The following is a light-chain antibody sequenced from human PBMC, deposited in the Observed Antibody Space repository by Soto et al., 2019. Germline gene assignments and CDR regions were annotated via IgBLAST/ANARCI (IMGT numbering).Light chain of an antibody. CDR3: QQYDSSSPT. V-gene: IGKV1-5*01. CDR2: DAS. Sequence: DIQMTQSPSTLSASVGDGVTITCRASQNISVWLAWYQQRPGKAPKFLMYDASSLETGVPSRFSGSGSRTEFTLTIRSLQPDDSATYYCQQYDSSSPTFGQGTKLEIK. J-gene: IGKJ2*01. CDR1: QNISVW.